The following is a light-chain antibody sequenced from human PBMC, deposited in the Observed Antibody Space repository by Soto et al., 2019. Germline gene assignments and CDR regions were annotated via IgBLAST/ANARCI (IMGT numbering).Light chain of an antibody. CDR3: QSYDISLSAYV. Sequence: QSVLTQPPSVSGAPGQRVTISCTGSSSNIGAGYDVHWYQQLPGTAPKLLIYGNSNRPSGVPDRFSGSKSGTSASLAITGLQAEYYSDYYCQSYDISLSAYVFGTGTKLTVL. CDR2: GNS. J-gene: IGLJ1*01. CDR1: SSNIGAGYD. V-gene: IGLV1-40*01.